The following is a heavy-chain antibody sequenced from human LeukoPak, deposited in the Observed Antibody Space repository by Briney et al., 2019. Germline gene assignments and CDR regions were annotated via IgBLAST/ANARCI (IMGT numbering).Heavy chain of an antibody. CDR2: ISAYNGNT. D-gene: IGHD6-13*01. CDR3: ARGTSAADPYWYFDL. Sequence: ASVKVSCKASGYTFTSYGISWVRQAPGQGLEWMGWISAYNGNTNYAQKFQGRVTMTRNTSISTAYMELSSLRSEDTAVYYCARGTSAADPYWYFDLWGRGTLVTVSS. J-gene: IGHJ2*01. V-gene: IGHV1-18*01. CDR1: GYTFTSYG.